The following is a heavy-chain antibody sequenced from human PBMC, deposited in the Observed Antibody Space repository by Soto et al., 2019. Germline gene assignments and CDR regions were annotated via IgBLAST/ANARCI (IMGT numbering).Heavy chain of an antibody. CDR3: ARDQSRLWFGEEYYYDHCMDG. CDR1: GGTFSSYA. Sequence: SVKVSCKASGGTFSSYAISWVRQAPGQGLEWMGGIIPIFGTGNYAQKFQGRVTITADESTSTAYIELSGLTSEDTAVYYCARDQSRLWFGEEYYYDHCMDGWGQGTTVTVSS. CDR2: IIPIFGTG. D-gene: IGHD3-10*01. J-gene: IGHJ6*02. V-gene: IGHV1-69*13.